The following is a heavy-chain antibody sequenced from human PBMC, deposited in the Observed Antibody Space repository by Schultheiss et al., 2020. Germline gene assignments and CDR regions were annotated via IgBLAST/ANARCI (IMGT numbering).Heavy chain of an antibody. CDR2: ISSSSSYI. D-gene: IGHD3-22*01. V-gene: IGHV3-21*01. CDR3: ARERSRYDSSGWSKYFDY. J-gene: IGHJ4*02. Sequence: GGSLRLSCAASGFTFSSYSMNWVRQAPGKGLEWVSSISSSSSYIYYADSVKGRFTISRDNAKNSLYLQMNSLRAEDTAVYYCARERSRYDSSGWSKYFDYWGQGTLVTVSS. CDR1: GFTFSSYS.